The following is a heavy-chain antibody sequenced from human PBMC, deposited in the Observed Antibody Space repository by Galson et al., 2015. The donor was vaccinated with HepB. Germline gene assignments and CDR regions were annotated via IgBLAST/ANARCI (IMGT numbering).Heavy chain of an antibody. D-gene: IGHD6-19*01. Sequence: SLRLSCAASGFTFSSYSMNWVRQAPGKGLEWVSSISSSSSYIYYADSVKGRFTISRDNAKNSLYLQMNSLRAEDTAVYYCARALLSGYSSGFDYWGQGTLVTVSS. CDR2: ISSSSSYI. CDR3: ARALLSGYSSGFDY. CDR1: GFTFSSYS. J-gene: IGHJ4*02. V-gene: IGHV3-21*01.